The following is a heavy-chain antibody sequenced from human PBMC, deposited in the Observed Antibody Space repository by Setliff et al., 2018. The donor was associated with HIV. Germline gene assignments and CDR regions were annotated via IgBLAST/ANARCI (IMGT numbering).Heavy chain of an antibody. J-gene: IGHJ5*02. CDR2: VYFNGVT. D-gene: IGHD3-16*01. V-gene: IGHV4-39*07. Sequence: PSETLSLTCTVSGASITNSGFLWGWLRQPPGKRLEWIGSVYFNGVTDYNASLKSRVTMSRDTSKNQFSLKLNSVSAADTAVYYCARGRLRTVTSLIKKRASYTWLDPWGQGTLVTVSS. CDR1: GASITNSGFL. CDR3: ARGRLRTVTSLIKKRASYTWLDP.